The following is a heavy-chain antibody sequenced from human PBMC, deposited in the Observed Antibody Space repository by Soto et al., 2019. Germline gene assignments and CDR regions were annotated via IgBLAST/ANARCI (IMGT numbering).Heavy chain of an antibody. V-gene: IGHV4-4*02. CDR2: IYHSGST. J-gene: IGHJ4*02. D-gene: IGHD3-10*01. CDR3: AILNYFGSGSYPWDHY. CDR1: GGSISSSNW. Sequence: QVQLQESGPGLVKPSGTLSLTCAVSGGSISSSNWWSWVRQPPGKGLEWIGEIYHSGSTNYNPSLKSRVTLSVGKPARPFSLSLSSGTAADTAGYYCAILNYFGSGSYPWDHYWGQGTLVTVSS.